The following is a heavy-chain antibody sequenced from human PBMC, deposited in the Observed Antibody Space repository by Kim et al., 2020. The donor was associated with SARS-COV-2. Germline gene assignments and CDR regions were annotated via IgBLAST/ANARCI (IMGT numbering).Heavy chain of an antibody. D-gene: IGHD1-26*01. V-gene: IGHV4-28*01. CDR2: VYHSGST. CDR3: ARNLGSSGTLGAFDI. J-gene: IGHJ3*02. Sequence: SETLSLTCGVSGYSISSSHWWGWIRQPPGKGLEWIGYVYHSGSTYSNPSLQSRVTMSVDTSKNQFSLKLSSVTAVDTAVDYCARNLGSSGTLGAFDIWG. CDR1: GYSISSSHW.